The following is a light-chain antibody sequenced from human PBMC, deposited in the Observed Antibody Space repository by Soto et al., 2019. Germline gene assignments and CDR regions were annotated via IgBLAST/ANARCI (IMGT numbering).Light chain of an antibody. CDR1: QSVSSSY. CDR2: GAS. Sequence: EIVLTQSPGTLSLSAGERATLSCRASQSVSSSYLAWYQQKPGQAPRLLIYGASSRATDIPDRFSGSGSGTDFTLTISRLEPEDFSVYYCQQYGSSPLTFGGGTKVEIK. J-gene: IGKJ4*01. CDR3: QQYGSSPLT. V-gene: IGKV3-20*01.